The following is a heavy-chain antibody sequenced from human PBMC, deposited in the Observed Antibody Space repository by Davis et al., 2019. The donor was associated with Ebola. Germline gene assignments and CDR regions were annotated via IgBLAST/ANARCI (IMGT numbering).Heavy chain of an antibody. CDR3: AGRWGGLFDL. V-gene: IGHV3-7*01. Sequence: GESLKISCAASGFTFSSYWMSWVRQAPGKGLEWVANIKQDGSEKYYVDSVKGRFTISRDNAKNSLYLQMNSLRAEDTAVYYCAGRWGGLFDLWGRGTLVTVSS. CDR2: IKQDGSEK. CDR1: GFTFSSYW. J-gene: IGHJ2*01. D-gene: IGHD3-10*01.